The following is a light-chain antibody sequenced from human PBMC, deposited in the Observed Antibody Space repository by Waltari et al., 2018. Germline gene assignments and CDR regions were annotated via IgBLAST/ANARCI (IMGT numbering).Light chain of an antibody. Sequence: DIQMTQSPPSLSASVGDRVTITCRASQGISSYLSWYQQKPGKAPNLLIYAASSLQSGVPSRFSGSGSGTDFTLTISSLQPEEFATYYCQQSYSTPRTFGQGTRVEIK. CDR3: QQSYSTPRT. CDR2: AAS. J-gene: IGKJ1*01. V-gene: IGKV1-39*01. CDR1: QGISSY.